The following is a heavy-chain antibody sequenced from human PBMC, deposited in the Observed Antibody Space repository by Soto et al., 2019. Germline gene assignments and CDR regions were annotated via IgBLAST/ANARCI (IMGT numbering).Heavy chain of an antibody. CDR2: TWYEGSNK. Sequence: QVQLVESGGGVVQPGRSLRLSCAASGFTFSNYGMHWVRQAPGKGLEWVAVTWYEGSNKYYADSVKGRFTISRDNSKNTLYLQMNSLRAEDTAVYYRARDLADYGDYVQYYFDYWGQGTLVTVSS. CDR1: GFTFSNYG. CDR3: ARDLADYGDYVQYYFDY. V-gene: IGHV3-33*01. J-gene: IGHJ4*02. D-gene: IGHD4-17*01.